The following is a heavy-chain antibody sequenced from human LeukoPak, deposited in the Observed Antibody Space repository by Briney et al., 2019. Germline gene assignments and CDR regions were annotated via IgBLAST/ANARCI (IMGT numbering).Heavy chain of an antibody. CDR2: LTDNGNAT. Sequence: GGSLRLSCAASGFTFSSYAMNWVRLAPGTGLQWVSALTDNGNATYYARSVKGGFTISRDNSKNTLYLQMSSLRAEDTAVDYCATLRLSDHFDYWGQGTLVTVSS. CDR1: GFTFSSYA. J-gene: IGHJ4*02. CDR3: ATLRLSDHFDY. D-gene: IGHD3-16*01. V-gene: IGHV3-23*01.